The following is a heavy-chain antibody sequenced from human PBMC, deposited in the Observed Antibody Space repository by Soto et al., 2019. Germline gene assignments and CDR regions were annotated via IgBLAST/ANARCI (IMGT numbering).Heavy chain of an antibody. J-gene: IGHJ5*02. Sequence: PGGSLRLSXAASGFTFSSYAMHWVRQAPGKGLEWVAVISYDGSNKYYADSVKGRFTISRDNSKNTLYLQMNSLRAEDTAVYYCARAFRGNYNWFDPWGQGTLVTVSS. CDR3: ARAFRGNYNWFDP. CDR2: ISYDGSNK. V-gene: IGHV3-30-3*01. CDR1: GFTFSSYA. D-gene: IGHD2-21*02.